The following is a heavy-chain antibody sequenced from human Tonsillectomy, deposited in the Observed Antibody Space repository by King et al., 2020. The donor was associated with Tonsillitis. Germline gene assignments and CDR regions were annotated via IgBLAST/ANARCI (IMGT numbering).Heavy chain of an antibody. D-gene: IGHD2-2*01. Sequence: QLVQSGAEVKKPGESLRISCKGSGYSFTSDWISWVRQMPGKGLEWMGRIDPTDSYTYYSPSFKGHVTISADKSISTAYLQWSSLKASDTAMYYCARRICSSTSCYFNYWVQGTLVTVSS. J-gene: IGHJ4*02. CDR1: GYSFTSDW. CDR3: ARRICSSTSCYFNY. V-gene: IGHV5-10-1*01. CDR2: IDPTDSYT.